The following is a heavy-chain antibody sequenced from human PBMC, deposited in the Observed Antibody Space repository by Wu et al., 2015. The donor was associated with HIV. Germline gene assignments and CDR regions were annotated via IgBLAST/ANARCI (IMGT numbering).Heavy chain of an antibody. Sequence: VQLLQSGAEVRKPGASVQVSCQASGYSFTDYYLYWVRQAPGQGLEWIGWINPSNGRAKYSNKFQGRVTMTRTSAIKTAYMELTRLRFDDTAVYYCARGYSYGYRDRTFDYWGQGTLVTVSS. V-gene: IGHV1-2*02. D-gene: IGHD5-18*01. CDR2: INPSNGRA. J-gene: IGHJ4*02. CDR3: ARGYSYGYRDRTFDY. CDR1: GYSFTDYY.